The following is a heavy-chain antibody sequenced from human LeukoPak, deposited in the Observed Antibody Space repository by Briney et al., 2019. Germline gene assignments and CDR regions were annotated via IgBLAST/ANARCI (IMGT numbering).Heavy chain of an antibody. Sequence: SETLSLTCAVYGGSFSGYYWSWIRQPPGKGLEWIGYIYYSGSTNYNPSLKSRVTISVDTSKNQFSLKLSSVTAADTAVYYCARGYSSSWYEPIAYWGQGTLVTASS. CDR1: GGSFSGYY. CDR2: IYYSGST. J-gene: IGHJ4*02. CDR3: ARGYSSSWYEPIAY. V-gene: IGHV4-59*01. D-gene: IGHD6-13*01.